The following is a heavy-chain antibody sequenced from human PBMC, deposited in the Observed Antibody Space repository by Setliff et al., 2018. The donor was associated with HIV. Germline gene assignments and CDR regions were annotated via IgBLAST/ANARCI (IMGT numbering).Heavy chain of an antibody. D-gene: IGHD3-9*01. CDR3: VREGWTLLRYVDWLLSYMDV. Sequence: GSLKISCAASGFTFRSYWMHWVRQALGKGLVWVSRINTDGSDTNYADSVKGRFIISRDNTKNTVYLQMNRLRVEDTAVYYCVREGWTLLRYVDWLLSYMDVWGKGTTVTVS. J-gene: IGHJ6*03. CDR2: INTDGSDT. V-gene: IGHV3-74*01. CDR1: GFTFRSYW.